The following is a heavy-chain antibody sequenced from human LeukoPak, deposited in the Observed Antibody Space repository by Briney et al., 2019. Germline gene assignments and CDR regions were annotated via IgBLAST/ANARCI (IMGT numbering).Heavy chain of an antibody. V-gene: IGHV4-34*01. CDR1: GGSFSGYY. J-gene: IGHJ4*02. Sequence: KPSETLSLTCAVYGGSFSGYYWSWIRQPPGKGLEWIGEINHSGSTNYNPSRKSRVTISVDTSKNQFSLKLISVTAADTAVYYCARGDYGGSGYWGQGTLVTVSS. D-gene: IGHD4-17*01. CDR3: ARGDYGGSGY. CDR2: INHSGST.